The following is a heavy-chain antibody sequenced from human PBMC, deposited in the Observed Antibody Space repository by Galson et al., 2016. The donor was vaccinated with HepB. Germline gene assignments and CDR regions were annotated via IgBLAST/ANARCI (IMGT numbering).Heavy chain of an antibody. CDR1: GFTVFNNY. D-gene: IGHD3-3*01. CDR3: ARSPISGVVNGPY. V-gene: IGHV3-66*01. Sequence: SLRLSCAVSGFTVFNNYMTWVRQAPGKGLEWVSLIYSGGSTHYADSVKGRFTISRDSSKNTLYPQMNNLRAEDTAVYYCARSPISGVVNGPYWGQGTLVTVSS. J-gene: IGHJ4*02. CDR2: IYSGGST.